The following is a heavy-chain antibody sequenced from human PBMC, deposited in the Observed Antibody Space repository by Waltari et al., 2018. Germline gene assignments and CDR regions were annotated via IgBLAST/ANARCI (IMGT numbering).Heavy chain of an antibody. D-gene: IGHD6-13*01. CDR2: SYYSGST. Sequence: QLQLQESGPGLVKPSETLSLTCTVPDASISRGNSYWGWMRQSPGKGLEWIGSSYYSGSTSYNPSLKSRVTISVDTPKHQFSLKLSSVTAADTAVYYCARSLLIFRAAAGMFDYWGQGSLVIVSS. J-gene: IGHJ4*02. V-gene: IGHV4-39*01. CDR1: DASISRGNSY. CDR3: ARSLLIFRAAAGMFDY.